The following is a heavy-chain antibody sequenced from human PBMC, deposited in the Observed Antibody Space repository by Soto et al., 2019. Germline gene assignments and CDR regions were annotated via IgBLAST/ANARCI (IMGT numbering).Heavy chain of an antibody. CDR2: ISYDGSNK. J-gene: IGHJ6*02. Sequence: QVQLVESGGGVVQPGRSLRLSCAASGFTFSSYGMHWVRQAPGKGLEWVAVISYDGSNKYYADSVKGRFTISRDNSKNTLYLQMNNLRAEDTAVYYCAKDGRTYGMDVWGQGTTVTVSS. CDR1: GFTFSSYG. D-gene: IGHD1-26*01. V-gene: IGHV3-30*18. CDR3: AKDGRTYGMDV.